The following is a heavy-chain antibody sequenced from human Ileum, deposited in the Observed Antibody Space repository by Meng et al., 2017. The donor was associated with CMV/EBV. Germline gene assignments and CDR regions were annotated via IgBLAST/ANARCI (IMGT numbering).Heavy chain of an antibody. CDR2: NSPYTGVK. J-gene: IGHJ4*02. V-gene: IGHV1-2*02. Sequence: SVKVSCKTSGYTVTDYYLHWVRQAPGQGLEWMGWNSPYTGVKSYSQMFQGRVTMTWDTSINTVYMEMSRLRSDDTAIYYCARGGGNYPGGRFDYWGQGALVTVSS. CDR1: GYTVTDYY. D-gene: IGHD1-26*01. CDR3: ARGGGNYPGGRFDY.